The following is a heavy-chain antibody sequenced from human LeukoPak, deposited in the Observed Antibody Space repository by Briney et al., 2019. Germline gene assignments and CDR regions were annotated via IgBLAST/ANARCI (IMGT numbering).Heavy chain of an antibody. CDR3: VRASLGAVAGRAFDY. V-gene: IGHV4-59*08. Sequence: SETLSLTCTVSGGSISSYYWSWIRQPPGEGLEWIGYIYYSGSTNYNPSLKSRVTISVDTSKNQFSLKLSSVTAADTAVYYCVRASLGAVAGRAFDYWGQGTLVTVSS. CDR1: GGSISSYY. CDR2: IYYSGST. D-gene: IGHD6-19*01. J-gene: IGHJ4*02.